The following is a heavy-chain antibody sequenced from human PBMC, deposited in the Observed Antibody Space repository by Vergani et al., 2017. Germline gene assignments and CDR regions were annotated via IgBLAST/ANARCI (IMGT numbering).Heavy chain of an antibody. Sequence: EVQLLESGGGLVQPGGSLRLSCAASGFTFSSYVVSWVRQAPGKGLAWVSIISDSGGSTFYADSVKGRFITSTNNSKNTLYLLINSLRADDTAVYYCSGYPETXIWSCYYRKWIDYWGQGTLVTVPS. D-gene: IGHD3-3*01. V-gene: IGHV3-23*01. J-gene: IGHJ4*02. CDR1: GFTFSSYV. CDR3: SGYPETXIWSCYYRKWIDY. CDR2: ISDSGGST.